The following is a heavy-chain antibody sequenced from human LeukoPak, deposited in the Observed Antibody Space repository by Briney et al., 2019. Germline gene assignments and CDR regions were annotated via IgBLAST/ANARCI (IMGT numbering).Heavy chain of an antibody. V-gene: IGHV3-74*01. CDR3: VAVGYSYGSGYYYMDV. CDR2: INRDGSST. D-gene: IGHD5-18*01. Sequence: PGGSLRLSCAASGFTFSTYEMHWVRQAPGKGLEWVSRINRDGSSTSYADSVKGRFTISRDNAKNTLYLQMNSLRAEDTAVYYCVAVGYSYGSGYYYMDVWGKGTTVTVSS. CDR1: GFTFSTYE. J-gene: IGHJ6*03.